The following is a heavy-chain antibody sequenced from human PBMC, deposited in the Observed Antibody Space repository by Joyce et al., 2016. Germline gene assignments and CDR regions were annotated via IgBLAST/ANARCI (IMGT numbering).Heavy chain of an antibody. D-gene: IGHD2-15*01. Sequence: EVQLVESGGGLVKPGRSLRLTCTSSGFIFGDYAMNWFRQAPGKWLEWVGFIRSKAYGGTTDYAASVKCRFTISRDESKSIAYLQMNSLKTEDTAVYYCTRIGDCSGGSCYEGWFDPWGQGTLVTVSS. J-gene: IGHJ5*02. CDR2: IRSKAYGGTT. CDR3: TRIGDCSGGSCYEGWFDP. CDR1: GFIFGDYA. V-gene: IGHV3-49*05.